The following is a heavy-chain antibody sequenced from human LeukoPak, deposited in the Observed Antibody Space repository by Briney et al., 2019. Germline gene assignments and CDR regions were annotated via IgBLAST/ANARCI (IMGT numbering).Heavy chain of an antibody. Sequence: SETLSLTCTVSGGSISSYYWSWIRQPPGKGLEWIGYIYYSGSTNYNPSLKSRVTISVDTSKNQFSLKLSSVTAADTAVYYCARPTTRNWAFDIWGQGTMVTVSS. V-gene: IGHV4-59*01. CDR1: GGSISSYY. CDR2: IYYSGST. J-gene: IGHJ3*02. D-gene: IGHD1-14*01. CDR3: ARPTTRNWAFDI.